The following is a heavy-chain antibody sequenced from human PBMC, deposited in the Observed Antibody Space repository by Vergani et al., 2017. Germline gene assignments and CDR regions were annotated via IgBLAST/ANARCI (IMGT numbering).Heavy chain of an antibody. CDR1: GGSISSSSYY. V-gene: IGHV4-39*01. CDR3: ASYSGYDYGADY. J-gene: IGHJ4*02. D-gene: IGHD5-12*01. CDR2: IYYSGST. Sequence: QLQLQESGPGLVKPSETLSLTCTVSGGSISSSSYYWGWIRQPPGKGLEWIGSIYYSGSTYYNPSLKSRVTISVDTSKNQCSLKLSSVTAADTAVYYCASYSGYDYGADYWGQGTLVTVSS.